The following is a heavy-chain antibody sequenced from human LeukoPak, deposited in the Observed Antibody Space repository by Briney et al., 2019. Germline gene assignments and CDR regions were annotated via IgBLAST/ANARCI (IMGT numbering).Heavy chain of an antibody. Sequence: VASVKVSCKASGYTFTGYYMHWVRQAPGQGLEWMGWINPNNGGTNYAQRFQGRVTMTRDTSISTAYMELSGLRSDDTAVYYCARGRGYIVVVPAASDDAFDIWGQGTMVTVSS. D-gene: IGHD2-2*01. V-gene: IGHV1-2*02. CDR3: ARGRGYIVVVPAASDDAFDI. CDR2: INPNNGGT. J-gene: IGHJ3*02. CDR1: GYTFTGYY.